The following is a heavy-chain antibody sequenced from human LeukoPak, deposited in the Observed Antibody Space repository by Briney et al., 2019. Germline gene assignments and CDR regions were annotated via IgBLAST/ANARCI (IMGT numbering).Heavy chain of an antibody. J-gene: IGHJ6*02. Sequence: SETLSLTCAVYGGSFSGYYWSWIRQPPGKGLEWIGEINHSGSTNYNPSLKSRVTISVDTSKNQFSLKLSSVTAADTAVYYCARIGLGYYYGMDVWGQGTTVTVSS. CDR2: INHSGST. V-gene: IGHV4-34*01. CDR1: GGSFSGYY. D-gene: IGHD6-19*01. CDR3: ARIGLGYYYGMDV.